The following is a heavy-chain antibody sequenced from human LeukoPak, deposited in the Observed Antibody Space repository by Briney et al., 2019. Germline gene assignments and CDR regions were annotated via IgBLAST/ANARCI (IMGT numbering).Heavy chain of an antibody. CDR3: ARDGCSSTSCNPNYYYYGMDV. Sequence: SQTLSLTCAVSGGSVSSIDFSWSWIRQPPGKGLEWIGYIHHSGSTYYNPSLKSRVTMSVDTSKNQFSLKLSSVTAADTAVYYCARDGCSSTSCNPNYYYYGMDVWGQGTTVTVSS. D-gene: IGHD2-2*01. V-gene: IGHV4-30-2*01. J-gene: IGHJ6*02. CDR1: GGSVSSIDFS. CDR2: IHHSGST.